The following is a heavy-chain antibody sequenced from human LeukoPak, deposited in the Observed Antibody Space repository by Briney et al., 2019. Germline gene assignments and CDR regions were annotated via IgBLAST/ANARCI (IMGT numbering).Heavy chain of an antibody. Sequence: VASVKFSCKVSGYTLTELSMHWVRQAPGQGLEWMGWINPNSGGTNYAQKFQGRVTMTRDTSISTAYMELSRLRSDDTAVYYCARAWEWQQLPVRYFDYWGQGTLVTVSS. D-gene: IGHD6-13*01. J-gene: IGHJ4*02. CDR1: GYTLTELS. CDR2: INPNSGGT. CDR3: ARAWEWQQLPVRYFDY. V-gene: IGHV1-2*02.